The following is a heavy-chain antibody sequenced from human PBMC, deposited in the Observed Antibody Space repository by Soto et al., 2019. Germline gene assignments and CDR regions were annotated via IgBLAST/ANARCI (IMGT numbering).Heavy chain of an antibody. CDR1: GGSFSGYY. CDR2: INHSGST. Sequence: SETLSLTCAVYGGSFSGYYWSWIRQPPGKGLEWIGEINHSGSTNYNPSLKSRVTISVDTSKNQFSLKLSSVTAADTAVYYCARVVHITMVRGVIKSYYYMDVWGKGTTVTVSS. J-gene: IGHJ6*03. CDR3: ARVVHITMVRGVIKSYYYMDV. D-gene: IGHD3-10*01. V-gene: IGHV4-34*01.